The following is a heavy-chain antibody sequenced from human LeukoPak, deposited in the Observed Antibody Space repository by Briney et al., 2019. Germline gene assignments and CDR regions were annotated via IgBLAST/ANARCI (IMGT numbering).Heavy chain of an antibody. J-gene: IGHJ4*02. CDR1: GGSISSGGYS. CDR2: IYHSGST. CDR3: ARGSGITMVRGVPVFDY. Sequence: SETLSLTCAVSGGSISSGGYSWSWIRQPPGKGLEWIVYIYHSGSTYYSPSLKSRVTISVDRSKNQFSLKLSSVTAADTAVYYCARGSGITMVRGVPVFDYWGQGTLVTVSS. D-gene: IGHD3-10*01. V-gene: IGHV4-30-2*01.